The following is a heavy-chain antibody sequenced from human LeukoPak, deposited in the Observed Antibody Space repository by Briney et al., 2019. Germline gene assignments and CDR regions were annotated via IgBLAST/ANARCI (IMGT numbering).Heavy chain of an antibody. Sequence: GGSVRLFCAASVYTFSSHGVHGARQTRGKGLIYISRINNDGSSANYAESVRGRFTISRDNAENTLYLQMNSLRAEDTAVYDCARPVADTYAPLYYWGQGTLVTVSS. CDR2: INNDGSSA. V-gene: IGHV3-74*01. D-gene: IGHD6-19*01. J-gene: IGHJ4*02. CDR3: ARPVADTYAPLYY. CDR1: VYTFSSHG.